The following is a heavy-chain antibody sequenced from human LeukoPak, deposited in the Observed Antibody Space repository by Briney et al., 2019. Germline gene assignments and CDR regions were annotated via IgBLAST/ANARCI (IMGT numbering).Heavy chain of an antibody. D-gene: IGHD3-3*02. CDR1: GFTFSLYG. CDR2: IRYDATTK. J-gene: IGHJ4*02. V-gene: IGHV3-30*02. CDR3: AKDGAASPRKLGVIFGDH. Sequence: PGGSLRLSCAASGFTFSLYGMHWVRQAPGKGLEWVAFIRYDATTKHYADSVKGRFTVSRDTSQNTVYLQMNGLRPDDTAVYYCAKDGAASPRKLGVIFGDHWGQGTLVTVSS.